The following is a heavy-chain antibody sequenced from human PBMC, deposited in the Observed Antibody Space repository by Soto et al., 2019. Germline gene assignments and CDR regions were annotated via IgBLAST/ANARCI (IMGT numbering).Heavy chain of an antibody. CDR3: ARKHWVSGTEY. V-gene: IGHV4-4*07. CDR1: GGSMTGYF. Sequence: QVQLQESGPGLVKPSETLSLTCTVSGGSMTGYFWSWIRQPAGKALEWIGLVYNSGNTDYNPSLASRITMAVDTSKRQFSLKVKSVTAADTAVYYCARKHWVSGTEYWGQGILVTVSS. J-gene: IGHJ4*02. CDR2: VYNSGNT. D-gene: IGHD6-19*01.